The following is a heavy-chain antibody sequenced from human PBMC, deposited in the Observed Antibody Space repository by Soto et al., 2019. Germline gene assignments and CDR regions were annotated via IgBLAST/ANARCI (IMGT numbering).Heavy chain of an antibody. CDR3: TPDRAPCYDVVTGYYVDT. D-gene: IGHD3-9*01. CDR2: IKGKTAGGTV. V-gene: IGHV3-15*01. CDR1: GFIFSNAW. J-gene: IGHJ5*02. Sequence: EVQLVESGGDLVKPGGSLTLSCGASGFIFSNAWMSWVRQAPGKGLEWVGRIKGKTAGGTVDYAAPVKGRFTISRDDSKPTVYLHMTNLQTEDTAVYYCTPDRAPCYDVVTGYYVDTWGQGALVTGSS.